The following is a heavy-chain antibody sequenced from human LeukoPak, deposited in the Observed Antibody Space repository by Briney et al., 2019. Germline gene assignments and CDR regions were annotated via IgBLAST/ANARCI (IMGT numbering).Heavy chain of an antibody. CDR3: ARSTYYYDSSGYYPLYYFDY. D-gene: IGHD3-22*01. J-gene: IGHJ4*02. V-gene: IGHV1-18*01. CDR2: ISAYNGNT. Sequence: GASVKVSCKASGYTFTSYGISWVRQAPGPGLEWVGWISAYNGNTNYAQKVQGRVTLTIDTSTSTAYMELRSLRSDYTAVYYCARSTYYYDSSGYYPLYYFDYWGQGTLVTVSS. CDR1: GYTFTSYG.